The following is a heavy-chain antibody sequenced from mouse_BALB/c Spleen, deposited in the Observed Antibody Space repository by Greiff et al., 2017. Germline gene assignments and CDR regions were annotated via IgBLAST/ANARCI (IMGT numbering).Heavy chain of an antibody. CDR1: GFTFSSYA. V-gene: IGHV5-6-5*01. J-gene: IGHJ4*01. D-gene: IGHD2-1*01. CDR2: ISSGGST. CDR3: ARGYGNYYYAMDY. Sequence: EVKVVESGGGLVKPGGSLKLSCAASGFTFSSYAMSWVRQTPEKRLEWVASISSGGSTYYPDSVKGRFTISRDNARNILYLQMSSLRSEDTAMYYCARGYGNYYYAMDYWGQGTSVTVSS.